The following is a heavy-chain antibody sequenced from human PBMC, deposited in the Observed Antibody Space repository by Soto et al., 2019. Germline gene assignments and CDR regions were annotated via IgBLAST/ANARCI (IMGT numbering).Heavy chain of an antibody. V-gene: IGHV4-30-2*01. CDR1: GGSISSGGAISSNSYS. J-gene: IGHJ2*01. CDR3: ARAPAIAHWYFDL. D-gene: IGHD2-21*02. CDR2: IYESGNT. Sequence: QLQLQESGSGLVKPSQTLSLTCAVSGGSISSGGAISSNSYSWNWIRQPPGKGLEWIGSIYESGNTYYSPSLESRVSISVDRSKNQFSLNLSSVTAADTAVYYCARAPAIAHWYFDLWGRGTLATVSS.